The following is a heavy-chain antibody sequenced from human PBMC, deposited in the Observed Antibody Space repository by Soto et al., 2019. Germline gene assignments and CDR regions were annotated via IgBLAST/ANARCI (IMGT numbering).Heavy chain of an antibody. CDR3: ARYDYGDSVNWFDP. J-gene: IGHJ5*02. CDR1: GGTFSSYA. D-gene: IGHD4-17*01. V-gene: IGHV1-69*13. Sequence: SVKVSCKASGGTFSSYAISWLRQAPGQGLEWMGGIIPIFGTANYAQKFQGRVTITADESTSTAYMELSSLRSEDTAVYYCARYDYGDSVNWFDPWGQGTLVTVSS. CDR2: IIPIFGTA.